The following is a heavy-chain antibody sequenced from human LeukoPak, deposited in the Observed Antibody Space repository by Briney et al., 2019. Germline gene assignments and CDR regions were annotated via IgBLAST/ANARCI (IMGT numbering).Heavy chain of an antibody. Sequence: GASVKVSCKASGYSFNSYGISWVWQAPGQGLEWMGWINTYKGNTNYAQKFQGRVSMTTDRSTSTAYLELRSLRSDDTAVYYCARDQKVGTTATYTPFDPWGQGTLVTVSS. CDR3: ARDQKVGTTATYTPFDP. V-gene: IGHV1-18*01. D-gene: IGHD1-26*01. CDR1: GYSFNSYG. J-gene: IGHJ5*02. CDR2: INTYKGNT.